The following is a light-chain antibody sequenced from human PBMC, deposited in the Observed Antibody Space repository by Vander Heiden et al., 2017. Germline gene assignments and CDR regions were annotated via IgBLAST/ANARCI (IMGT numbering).Light chain of an antibody. V-gene: IGLV2-11*01. CDR2: DVT. J-gene: IGLJ1*01. CDR3: CSYAGGYIYV. Sequence: QSALTQPRSVSGSPGPSVTISCTGTSSNVGGYNFVSWFQQHPGKAPKLMIYDVTKRPSGVPDRFSGSKSGNTASLTISGLQADDEADYYCCSYAGGYIYVFGTGTKVTVL. CDR1: SSNVGGYNF.